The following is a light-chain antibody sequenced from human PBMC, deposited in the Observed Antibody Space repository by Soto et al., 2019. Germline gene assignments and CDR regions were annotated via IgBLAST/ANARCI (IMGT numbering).Light chain of an antibody. V-gene: IGKV3-15*01. Sequence: EIVMTQSPATLSVSPGERATLSCRASQSVSSNLAWYQQKPGQAPRPLIYGASTRATGIPARFSGSGSGTEFTLTISSLQSEDFAVYYCQQYNNWPRTFGQGNKVEIK. J-gene: IGKJ1*01. CDR1: QSVSSN. CDR2: GAS. CDR3: QQYNNWPRT.